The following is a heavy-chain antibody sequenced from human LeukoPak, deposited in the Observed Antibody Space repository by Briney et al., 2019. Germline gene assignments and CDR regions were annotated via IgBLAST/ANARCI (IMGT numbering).Heavy chain of an antibody. D-gene: IGHD4-23*01. CDR3: ARLFGNSDFDY. CDR1: GGSISSSSYY. CDR2: IYYSGST. Sequence: PSETLSLTCTVSGGSISSSSYYWGWIRQPPGKGLEWIGSIYYSGSTYYNPFLKSRVTISVDTSKNQFSLKLSSVTAADTAVYYCARLFGNSDFDYWGQGTLVTVSS. J-gene: IGHJ4*02. V-gene: IGHV4-39*01.